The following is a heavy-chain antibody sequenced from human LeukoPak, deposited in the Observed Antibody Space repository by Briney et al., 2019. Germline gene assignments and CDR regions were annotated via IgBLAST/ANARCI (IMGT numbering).Heavy chain of an antibody. CDR3: ASRGYSSGWPGHYYYYGMDV. J-gene: IGHJ6*02. CDR1: GYTFTSYG. V-gene: IGHV1-8*02. D-gene: IGHD6-19*01. CDR2: ISAYNGNT. Sequence: GASVKVSCKASGYTFTSYGISWVRQAPGQGLEWMGWISAYNGNTGYAQKFQGRVTMTRNTSISTAYMELSSLRSEDTAVYYCASRGYSSGWPGHYYYYGMDVWGQGTTVTVSS.